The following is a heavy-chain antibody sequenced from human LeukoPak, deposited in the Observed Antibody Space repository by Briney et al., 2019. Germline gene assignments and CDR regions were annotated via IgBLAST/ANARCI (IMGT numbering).Heavy chain of an antibody. V-gene: IGHV4-39*01. CDR2: IYYSGST. CDR1: GGSISSSSYY. D-gene: IGHD3-22*01. J-gene: IGHJ4*02. CDR3: ARNSYYYDSSGYSY. Sequence: SETLSLTCTVSGGSISSSSYYWGWIRQPPGKGLEWIGSIYYSGSTYYNPSLKSRVTISVDTSKNQFSLKLSSVTAADTAVYYCARNSYYYDSSGYSYWGQGTLVTVSS.